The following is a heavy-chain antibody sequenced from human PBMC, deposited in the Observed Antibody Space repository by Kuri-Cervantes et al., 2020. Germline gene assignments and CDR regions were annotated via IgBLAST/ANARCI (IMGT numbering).Heavy chain of an antibody. CDR2: IYYSGST. J-gene: IGHJ4*02. Sequence: SETLSLTCTVSGGSISSGGYYWSWIRQHPGKGLEWIGYIYYSGSTYYNPSLKSRVTISVDTSKNQFSLKLSSVTAADTAVYYCARQGSYSSSWDYWGQGTLVTVSS. V-gene: IGHV4-39*01. CDR3: ARQGSYSSSWDY. CDR1: GGSISSGGYY. D-gene: IGHD6-13*01.